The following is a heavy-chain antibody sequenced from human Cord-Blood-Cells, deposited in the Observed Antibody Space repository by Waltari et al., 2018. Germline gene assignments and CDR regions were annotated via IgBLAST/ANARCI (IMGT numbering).Heavy chain of an antibody. CDR3: ARSHGYNDAFDI. J-gene: IGHJ3*02. D-gene: IGHD5-12*01. Sequence: QVQLVESGGGVVQPGRFLRLSCAASGFTFSSYAIHGARQAPGKGLEWVAVISYDGSNKYYADSVKGRFTISRDNSKNTLYLQMNSLRAEDTAVYYCARSHGYNDAFDIWGQGTMVTVSS. CDR2: ISYDGSNK. CDR1: GFTFSSYA. V-gene: IGHV3-30*04.